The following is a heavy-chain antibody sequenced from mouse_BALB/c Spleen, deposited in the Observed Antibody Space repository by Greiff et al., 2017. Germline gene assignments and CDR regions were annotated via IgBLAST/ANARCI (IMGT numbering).Heavy chain of an antibody. D-gene: IGHD2-4*01. V-gene: IGHV14-3*02. J-gene: IGHJ2*01. Sequence: EVQVVESGAELVKPGASVKLSCTASGFNFKDTYMHWVKQRPEQGLEWIGRIDPANGNTKYDPKFQGKATITADTSSNTAYLQLSSLTSEDTAVYYGARGYDYALDYWGQGTTLTVSS. CDR3: ARGYDYALDY. CDR2: IDPANGNT. CDR1: GFNFKDTY.